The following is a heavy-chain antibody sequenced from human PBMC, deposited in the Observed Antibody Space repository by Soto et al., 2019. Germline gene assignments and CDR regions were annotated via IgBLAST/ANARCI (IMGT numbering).Heavy chain of an antibody. CDR1: GGPFSGYY. J-gene: IGHJ5*02. Sequence: QVQLQQWGAGLLKPSETLSLTCAVYGGPFSGYYWSWIRQHPGKVLEWIGEINHSGSTNYNPSLKSRGARSVDTSKNQFSLKLSSVTAADTAVYYCAGNRIRVWFGELSYFDPWGQGTLVTVSS. D-gene: IGHD3-10*01. CDR3: AGNRIRVWFGELSYFDP. CDR2: INHSGST. V-gene: IGHV4-34*01.